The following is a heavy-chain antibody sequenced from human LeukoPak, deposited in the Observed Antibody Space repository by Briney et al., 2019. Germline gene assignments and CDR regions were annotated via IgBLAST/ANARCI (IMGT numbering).Heavy chain of an antibody. J-gene: IGHJ3*02. Sequence: GESLKISCKGSGYSFTSYWSGWVRPMPGKGLEWVGIIYPGDSDTRYSPSFQGQVTISADKSISTAYLQWSSLKASDTAMYYCARRRYPGYSSGRDAFDIWGQGTMVTVSS. V-gene: IGHV5-51*01. D-gene: IGHD6-19*01. CDR3: ARRRYPGYSSGRDAFDI. CDR2: IYPGDSDT. CDR1: GYSFTSYW.